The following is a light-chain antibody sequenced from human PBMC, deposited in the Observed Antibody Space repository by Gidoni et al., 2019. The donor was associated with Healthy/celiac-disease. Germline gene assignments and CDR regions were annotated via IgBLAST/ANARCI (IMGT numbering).Light chain of an antibody. CDR2: AAS. CDR1: QRISSY. V-gene: IGKV1-39*01. CDR3: QQSYSTAT. Sequence: DIQMTQSPSSLSASVGDRVTITCRASQRISSYLNWYQQKPGKAPKLLIYAASSLQSGVPSRFSGSGSGTDFTLTISSLQPEDFATYYGQQSYSTATFGPGTKVDIK. J-gene: IGKJ3*01.